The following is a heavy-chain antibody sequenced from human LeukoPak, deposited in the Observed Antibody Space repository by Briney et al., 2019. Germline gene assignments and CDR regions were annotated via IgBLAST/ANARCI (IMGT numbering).Heavy chain of an antibody. Sequence: SVKVSCKASGYTFTSYYMHWVRQAPGQGLEWMGIINPSGGSTSYAQKFQGRVTMTRGTSTSTVYMELSSLRSEDTAVYYCARVRYDFWSGYYYWGQGTLVTVSS. CDR2: INPSGGST. CDR1: GYTFTSYY. CDR3: ARVRYDFWSGYYY. J-gene: IGHJ4*02. V-gene: IGHV1-46*03. D-gene: IGHD3-3*01.